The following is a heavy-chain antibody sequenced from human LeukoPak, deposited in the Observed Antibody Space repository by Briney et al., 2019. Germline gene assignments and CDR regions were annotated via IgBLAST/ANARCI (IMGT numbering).Heavy chain of an antibody. D-gene: IGHD3-10*01. CDR2: ISAYNGNT. Sequence: ASVKVSCKASGYTFTSYGISWVRQAPGQGLEWMGWISAYNGNTNYAQKLQGRVTKTTDTSTSTAYMELRSLRSDDTAVYYCARVLYGSGSYNKNYGMDVWGQGTTVTVSS. CDR3: ARVLYGSGSYNKNYGMDV. V-gene: IGHV1-18*01. J-gene: IGHJ6*02. CDR1: GYTFTSYG.